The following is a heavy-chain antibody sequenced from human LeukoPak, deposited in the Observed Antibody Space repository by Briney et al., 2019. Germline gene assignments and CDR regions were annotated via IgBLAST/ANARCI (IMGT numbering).Heavy chain of an antibody. CDR1: GFTFDDYG. V-gene: IGHV3-23*01. J-gene: IGHJ4*02. D-gene: IGHD3-16*01. CDR3: AKDLGYDYVWGEGNLYDY. Sequence: GGSLRLSCAASGFTFDDYGMSWVRQAPGKGLEWVSVISGSGGKTDYADSVKGRFTISRDNSKNTMYLQMNSLRVEDTAEYYCAKDLGYDYVWGEGNLYDYWGQGILVTVSS. CDR2: ISGSGGKT.